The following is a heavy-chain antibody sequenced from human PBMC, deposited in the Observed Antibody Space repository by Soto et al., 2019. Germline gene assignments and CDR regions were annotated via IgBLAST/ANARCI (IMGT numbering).Heavy chain of an antibody. CDR1: GYTFTSYY. D-gene: IGHD5-12*01. CDR2: INPSGGST. CDR3: ARIRVATIWGPHYYYYYGMDV. Sequence: ASVKVSCKASGYTFTSYYMHWVRQAPGQGLEWMGIINPSGGSTSYAQKLQGRVTMTTDTSTSTAYMELRSLRSDDTAVYYCARIRVATIWGPHYYYYYGMDVWGQGTTVTVSS. J-gene: IGHJ6*02. V-gene: IGHV1-46*01.